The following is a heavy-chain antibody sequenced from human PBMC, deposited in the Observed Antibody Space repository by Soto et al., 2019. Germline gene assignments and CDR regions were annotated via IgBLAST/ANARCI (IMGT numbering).Heavy chain of an antibody. Sequence: ASVKVSCKASGYTFTSYYMHWVRQAPGQGLEWMGIINPSGGSTSYAQKFQGRVTITADESTSTAYMELSSLRSEDTAVYYCASLDYGGNSDYWGQGTLVTVSS. CDR1: GYTFTSYY. CDR3: ASLDYGGNSDY. V-gene: IGHV1-46*01. D-gene: IGHD4-17*01. CDR2: INPSGGST. J-gene: IGHJ4*02.